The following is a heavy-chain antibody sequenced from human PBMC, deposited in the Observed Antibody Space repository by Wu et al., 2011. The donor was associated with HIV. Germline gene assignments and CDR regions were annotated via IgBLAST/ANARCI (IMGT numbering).Heavy chain of an antibody. CDR3: ARPSYGGHGYFHH. J-gene: IGHJ1*01. D-gene: IGHD5-12*01. V-gene: IGHV5-51*01. Sequence: VQLVQSGTEAKKPGESLKISCKGSGSSFSNFWIGWVRQMPGKGLEWMGIIYPGDSNTRYSPSFEGQVTISADRSLTTAYLQWNSLKASDTATYYCARPSYGGHGYFHHWGQGTRVNRLP. CDR2: IYPGDSNT. CDR1: GSSFSNFW.